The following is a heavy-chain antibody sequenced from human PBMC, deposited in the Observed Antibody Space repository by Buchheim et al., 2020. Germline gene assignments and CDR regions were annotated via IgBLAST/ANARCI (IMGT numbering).Heavy chain of an antibody. J-gene: IGHJ4*02. V-gene: IGHV3-48*01. CDR1: GFTFSSYS. CDR2: ISSSSTI. Sequence: EVQLVESGGGLVQPGGSLRLSCAASGFTFSSYSMNWVRQAPGKGLEWVSYISSSSTIYYADSVKGRFTISRDNAKNSLYLQMNSLRAEDTAVYYCARDRDGYNYAGYWGQGTL. D-gene: IGHD5-24*01. CDR3: ARDRDGYNYAGY.